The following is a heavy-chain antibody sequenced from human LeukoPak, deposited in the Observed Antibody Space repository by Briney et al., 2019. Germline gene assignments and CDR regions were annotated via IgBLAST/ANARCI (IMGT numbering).Heavy chain of an antibody. D-gene: IGHD3-16*01. Sequence: SETLSLTCAVYGGSFSGYYWSWIRQPPGKGLEWIGYIYYSGSTNYNPSLKSRVTISVDTSKNQFSLKLSSVTAADTAVYYCAREEGGEYFDYWGQGTLVTVSS. CDR1: GGSFSGYY. V-gene: IGHV4-59*01. CDR3: AREEGGEYFDY. J-gene: IGHJ4*02. CDR2: IYYSGST.